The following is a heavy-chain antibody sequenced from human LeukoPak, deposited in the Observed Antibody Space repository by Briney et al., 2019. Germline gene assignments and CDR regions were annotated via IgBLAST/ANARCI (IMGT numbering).Heavy chain of an antibody. CDR3: ARHKYYYSKSFWSGWFDP. J-gene: IGHJ5*02. CDR1: GDPVSSSY. CDR2: IYTNGNT. V-gene: IGHV4-4*07. Sequence: SETLSLTCTVSGDPVSSSYWGWIRQSAGKGLEWLRRIYTNGNTSYNPSLGSRVTMSVDASKNQFFLHLSSVTAADTGIYYCARHKYYYSKSFWSGWFDPWGQGTLVTVSS. D-gene: IGHD3-3*01.